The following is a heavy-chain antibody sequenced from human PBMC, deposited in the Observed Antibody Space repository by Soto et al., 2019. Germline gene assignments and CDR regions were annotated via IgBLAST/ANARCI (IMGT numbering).Heavy chain of an antibody. CDR1: GGSISSSSYY. Sequence: SETLSLTCTVSGGSISSSSYYWGWIRQPPGKGLEWIGSIYYSGSTYYNPSLKSRVTISVDTSKNQFSLKLSSVTAADTAVYYCARHECSGGCYSYYYYGMDVWGQGTTVTVYS. V-gene: IGHV4-39*01. D-gene: IGHD2-15*01. CDR3: ARHECSGGCYSYYYYGMDV. J-gene: IGHJ6*02. CDR2: IYYSGST.